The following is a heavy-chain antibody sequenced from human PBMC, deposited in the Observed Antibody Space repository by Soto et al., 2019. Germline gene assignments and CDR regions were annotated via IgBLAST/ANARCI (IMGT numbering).Heavy chain of an antibody. CDR3: ARGWSWSFDD. CDR1: GGSISTNNW. V-gene: IGHV4-4*02. J-gene: IGHJ4*02. D-gene: IGHD2-15*01. Sequence: QVQLQESGPGLVKPSGTLSLTCAVSGGSISTNNWWTWVRQPPGKGLEWIGEVFHTGISNCNPSHKGRVIISVDKSKTQFSLQLTSVTAADTAFYYCARGWSWSFDDWGQGTQVTVSS. CDR2: VFHTGIS.